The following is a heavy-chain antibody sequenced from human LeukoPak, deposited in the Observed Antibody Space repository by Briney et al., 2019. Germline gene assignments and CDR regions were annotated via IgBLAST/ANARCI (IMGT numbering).Heavy chain of an antibody. CDR1: GFTFSSYS. V-gene: IGHV3-21*01. D-gene: IGHD2-15*01. CDR2: SSNSGRYI. J-gene: IGHJ4*02. CDR3: ARPGLYCSGGICYPFES. Sequence: PGGSLRLSCAASGFTFSSYSMKWVRQAPGKGLEWVSSSSNSGRYIYYADSVKGRFTISRDNAKNSLYLQMNSLRVEDTGVYYCARPGLYCSGGICYPFESWGQGTLVTISS.